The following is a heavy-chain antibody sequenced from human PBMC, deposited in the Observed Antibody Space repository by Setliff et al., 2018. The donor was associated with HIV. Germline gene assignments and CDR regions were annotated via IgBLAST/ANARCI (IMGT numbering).Heavy chain of an antibody. CDR2: ISFGGSDT. Sequence: PGGSLRLSCAASGFTFSRYTMNWVRQAPGMGLEWVSSISFGGSDTHYTDSVKGRFTISRDNAKNSLYLQMNSLRAEDTAVYYCARQYGGYLGADYWGQGTLVTVSS. D-gene: IGHD1-26*01. V-gene: IGHV3-21*01. CDR3: ARQYGGYLGADY. CDR1: GFTFSRYT. J-gene: IGHJ4*02.